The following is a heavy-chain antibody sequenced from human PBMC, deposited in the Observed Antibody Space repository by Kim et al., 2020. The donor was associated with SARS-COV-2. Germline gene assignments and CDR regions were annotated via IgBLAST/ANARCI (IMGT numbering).Heavy chain of an antibody. Sequence: SETLSLTCTVSGGSISSGGYYWSWIRQHPGKGLEWIGYIYYSGSTYYNPSLKSRVTISVDTSKNQFSLKLSSVNAADTAVYYCARDWVLEEVPTSGSEHYYYYKQVACGHGNPVIVS. J-gene: IGHJ6*02. CDR3: ARDWVLEEVPTSGSEHYYYYKQVA. CDR2: IYYSGST. V-gene: IGHV4-31*03. CDR1: GGSISSGGYY. D-gene: IGHD2-2*01.